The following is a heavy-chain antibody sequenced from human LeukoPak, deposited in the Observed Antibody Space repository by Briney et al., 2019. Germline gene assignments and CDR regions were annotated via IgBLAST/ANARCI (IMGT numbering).Heavy chain of an antibody. CDR3: AIYYGSGRIDY. J-gene: IGHJ4*02. V-gene: IGHV4-34*01. CDR2: INHSGST. Sequence: PGGSLRLSCAASGFPFSSYAMTWVRQPPGKGLEWIGEINHSGSTNYNPSLKSRVTISVDTSKNQFSLKLSSVTAADTAVYYCAIYYGSGRIDYWGQGTLVTVSS. D-gene: IGHD3-10*01. CDR1: GFPFSSYA.